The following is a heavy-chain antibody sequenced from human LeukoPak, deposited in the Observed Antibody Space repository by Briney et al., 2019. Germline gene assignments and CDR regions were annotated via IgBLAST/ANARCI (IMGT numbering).Heavy chain of an antibody. J-gene: IGHJ4*02. CDR3: ATMGAKNFDH. CDR1: GYTFTDYY. CDR2: INPNTGGT. D-gene: IGHD1-26*01. Sequence: ASVQVSFKASGYTFTDYYIHWVRQAPGQGLEWLGWINPNTGGTHYVQKFQDRVTMTRDRSIRTAYMEVSRLGSDDTAEYYCATMGAKNFDHWGQGTLVTVSS. V-gene: IGHV1-2*02.